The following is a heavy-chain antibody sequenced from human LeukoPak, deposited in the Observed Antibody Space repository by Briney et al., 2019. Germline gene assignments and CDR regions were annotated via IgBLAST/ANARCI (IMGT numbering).Heavy chain of an antibody. Sequence: GGSLRLSCEASGFTFSSYVMSWVRQAPGKGLEWVSTIRGSGGTIYYADSVKGRFTISRDNSKNTLYLQMNSLRAEDTAVYYCAGRYSDSSGYWERWGQGTLVTVSS. CDR3: AGRYSDSSGYWER. V-gene: IGHV3-23*01. CDR2: IRGSGGTI. D-gene: IGHD3-22*01. J-gene: IGHJ1*01. CDR1: GFTFSSYV.